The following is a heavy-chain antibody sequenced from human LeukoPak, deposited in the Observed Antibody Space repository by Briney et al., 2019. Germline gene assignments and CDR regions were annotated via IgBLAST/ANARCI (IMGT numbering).Heavy chain of an antibody. Sequence: GGSLRLSCAASGFTFSSYWMSWVRQAPGKGLEWVANIKQDGSEKYYVDSVKGRFTISRDNAKNSRYLQMNSLRAEDTAVYYCARDPPRYCSGGSCFGWFDPWGQGTLVTVSS. J-gene: IGHJ5*02. CDR2: IKQDGSEK. D-gene: IGHD2-15*01. CDR1: GFTFSSYW. CDR3: ARDPPRYCSGGSCFGWFDP. V-gene: IGHV3-7*01.